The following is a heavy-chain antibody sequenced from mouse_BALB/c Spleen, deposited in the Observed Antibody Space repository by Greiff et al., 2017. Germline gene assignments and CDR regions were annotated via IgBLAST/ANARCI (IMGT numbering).Heavy chain of an antibody. CDR3: ASRDFAY. D-gene: IGHD3-3*01. Sequence: EVKLQESGAELVKPGASVKLSCTASGFNIKDTYMHWVKQRPEQGLEWIGRIDPANGNTKYDPKFQGKATITADTSSNTAYLQLSSLTSEDTAVYYCASRDFAYWGQGTLVTVSA. CDR2: IDPANGNT. J-gene: IGHJ3*01. V-gene: IGHV14-3*02. CDR1: GFNIKDTY.